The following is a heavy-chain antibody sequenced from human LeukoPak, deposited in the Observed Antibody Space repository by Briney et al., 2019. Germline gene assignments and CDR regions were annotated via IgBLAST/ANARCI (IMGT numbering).Heavy chain of an antibody. D-gene: IGHD3-10*01. V-gene: IGHV3-23*01. CDR2: ISGSGGST. Sequence: GGSLRLSCTASGFTFSSYGMSWVRQAPGKGLEWVSAISGSGGSTSYADSVKGRFTISRDNSKNTLYLQMNTLRAEDTAVYYCANDYRSGSFHDFWGQGTLVTVSS. J-gene: IGHJ4*02. CDR3: ANDYRSGSFHDF. CDR1: GFTFSSYG.